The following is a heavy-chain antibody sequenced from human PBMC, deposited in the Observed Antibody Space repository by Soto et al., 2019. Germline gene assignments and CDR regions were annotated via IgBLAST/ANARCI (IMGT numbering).Heavy chain of an antibody. Sequence: ASVKVSCKASGGTFSSYAISWVRQAPGQGLEWMGGIIPNIGNTNYAQKFQGRVTMTTDKSTSTAYMELRSLRSDDTAVYYCARDPTPYYDSSGYWYFQHWGQGTLVTVSS. CDR2: IIPNIGNT. CDR1: GGTFSSYA. V-gene: IGHV1-69*10. CDR3: ARDPTPYYDSSGYWYFQH. D-gene: IGHD3-22*01. J-gene: IGHJ1*01.